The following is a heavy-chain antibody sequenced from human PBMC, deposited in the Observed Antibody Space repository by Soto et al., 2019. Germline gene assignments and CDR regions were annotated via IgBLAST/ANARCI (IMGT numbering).Heavy chain of an antibody. CDR2: IYYSGST. V-gene: IGHV4-39*01. J-gene: IGHJ5*02. CDR3: ARHPLRSGWFDP. D-gene: IGHD3-3*01. CDR1: GGSISSSSYY. Sequence: QLQLQESGPGLVKPSETLSLTCTVSGGSISSSSYYWGWIRQPPGKGLEWIGSIYYSGSTYYNPSLKSRVTISVDPTKNQSSLKLSPVTAADTAVYYCARHPLRSGWFDPWGQGTLVTVSS.